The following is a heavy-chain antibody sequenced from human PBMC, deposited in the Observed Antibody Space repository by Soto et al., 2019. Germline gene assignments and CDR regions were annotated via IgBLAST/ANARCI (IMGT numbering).Heavy chain of an antibody. CDR3: ARTLMVRGVHFDY. CDR2: IYYSGST. D-gene: IGHD3-10*01. Sequence: SETLSLTCTVSGGSIRSGGYYWSWIRQHPGKGLQWIGYIYYSGSTYYNPSLKSRVTISVDTSKNQFSLKLSSVTAADTAVYYWARTLMVRGVHFDYWGQGTLVTVSS. J-gene: IGHJ4*02. CDR1: GGSIRSGGYY. V-gene: IGHV4-31*03.